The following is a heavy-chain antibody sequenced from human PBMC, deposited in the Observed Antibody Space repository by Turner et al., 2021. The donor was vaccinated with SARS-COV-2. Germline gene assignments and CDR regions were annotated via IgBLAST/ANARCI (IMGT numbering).Heavy chain of an antibody. Sequence: EVQLLGSGGGLVQPGGSLRLSCAASGFTLNDHAMHWVRQAPGKGLEWVSGIYWNGDVDYADSVKGRFTTSRDNAKNSLYLQMNSLRPEDTAFYYCTKDISPGGADYWGQGTLVTVSS. J-gene: IGHJ4*02. CDR3: TKDISPGGADY. V-gene: IGHV3-9*01. D-gene: IGHD3-10*01. CDR1: GFTLNDHA. CDR2: IYWNGDV.